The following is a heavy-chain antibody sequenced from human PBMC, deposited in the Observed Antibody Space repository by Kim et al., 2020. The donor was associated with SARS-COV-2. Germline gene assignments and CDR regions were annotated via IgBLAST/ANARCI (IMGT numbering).Heavy chain of an antibody. CDR2: GST. V-gene: IGHV4-4*07. Sequence: GSTHYDPALKTRVTMSVDTSKHQFSLTLSSVTAADTAVYYCARDSSGFDYWGQGTLVTVSS. J-gene: IGHJ4*02. D-gene: IGHD3-22*01. CDR3: ARDSSGFDY.